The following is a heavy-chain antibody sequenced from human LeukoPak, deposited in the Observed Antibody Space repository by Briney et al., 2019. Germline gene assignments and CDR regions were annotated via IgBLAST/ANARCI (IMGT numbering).Heavy chain of an antibody. J-gene: IGHJ4*02. CDR1: GFTFSSYS. V-gene: IGHV3-21*01. CDR3: TRDLSATARAYDY. Sequence: GGSLRLSCAASGFTFSSYSMNWVRQAPGKGLEWVSFIAISATYITYADSVKGRFTISRENAKNSLYLQMNSLRAEDTAVYYCTRDLSATARAYDYWGQGTLVTVSS. D-gene: IGHD1-26*01. CDR2: IAISATYI.